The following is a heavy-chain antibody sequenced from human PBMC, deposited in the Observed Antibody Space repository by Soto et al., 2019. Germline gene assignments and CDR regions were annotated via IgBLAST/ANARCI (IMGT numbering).Heavy chain of an antibody. Sequence: QLGGSLRLSCTASGFTFGDYAMSWVRQAPGKGLEWVGFIRSKAYGGTTEYAASVKGRFTISRDDSKSIAYLQMNSLKTEDTAVYYCTRGPTVTMAVGVDYWGQGTLVTVSS. CDR3: TRGPTVTMAVGVDY. J-gene: IGHJ4*02. D-gene: IGHD4-17*01. CDR1: GFTFGDYA. V-gene: IGHV3-49*04. CDR2: IRSKAYGGTT.